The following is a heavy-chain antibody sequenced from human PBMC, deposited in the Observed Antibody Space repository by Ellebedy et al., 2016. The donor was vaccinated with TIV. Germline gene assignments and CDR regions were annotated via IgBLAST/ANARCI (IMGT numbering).Heavy chain of an antibody. V-gene: IGHV1-18*01. J-gene: IGHJ6*02. Sequence: AASVKVSCKTSGYTFINYGISWVRQAPGQGLEWMGWISAYNGKTNYARKLQDRVTMTTDTSTGTGYMELRSLRSDDTAVYYCARVTTMVRGVIRCLDVWGHGTTVTVSS. D-gene: IGHD3-10*01. CDR3: ARVTTMVRGVIRCLDV. CDR1: GYTFINYG. CDR2: ISAYNGKT.